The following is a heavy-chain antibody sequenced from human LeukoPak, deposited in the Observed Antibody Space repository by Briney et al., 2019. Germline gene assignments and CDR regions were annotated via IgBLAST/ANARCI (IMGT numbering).Heavy chain of an antibody. CDR1: GFTFSSYA. J-gene: IGHJ4*02. CDR3: ASSGQWLVPEYYFDY. Sequence: GRSLRLSCAASGFTFSSYAMHWVRQAPGKGLEWVAVISYDGSNKYYADSVKGRFTISRDNSKNTLYLQMNSLRAEDTAVYYRASSGQWLVPEYYFDYWGQGTLVTVSS. CDR2: ISYDGSNK. V-gene: IGHV3-30-3*01. D-gene: IGHD6-19*01.